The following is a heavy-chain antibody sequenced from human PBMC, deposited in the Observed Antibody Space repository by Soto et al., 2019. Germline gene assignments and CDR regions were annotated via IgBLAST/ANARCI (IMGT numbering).Heavy chain of an antibody. D-gene: IGHD2-8*02. CDR3: ARECCSGLDY. CDR2: MNPHNGNT. CDR1: GYTFTSYD. J-gene: IGHJ4*02. Sequence: QVQLVQSGAEVKKPGASVKVSCKASGYTFTSYDINWVRQATGQGLEWMGWMNPHNGNTVYAQKFQGRVTMTRNTSLSTAAMQLSSVRAEDTGVSYCARECCSGLDYGCQGTVVTVTS. V-gene: IGHV1-8*01.